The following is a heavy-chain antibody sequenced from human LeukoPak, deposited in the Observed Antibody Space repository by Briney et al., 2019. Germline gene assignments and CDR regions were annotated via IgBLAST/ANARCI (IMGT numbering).Heavy chain of an antibody. CDR1: GSISPYY. Sequence: PSETLSLTCTGGSISPYYWSWIRQSPGKGLEGIAQIHYTGGATYNPSLKSRVTISVDTSNNHLSLRLSSVTAADTAVYYCTRHAQTYYYGMDVWGQGTRVTVSS. CDR3: TRHAQTYYYGMDV. CDR2: IHYTGGA. J-gene: IGHJ6*02. V-gene: IGHV4-59*08.